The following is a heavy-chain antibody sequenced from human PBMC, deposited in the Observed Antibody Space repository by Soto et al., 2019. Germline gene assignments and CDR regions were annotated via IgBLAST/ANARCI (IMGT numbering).Heavy chain of an antibody. CDR3: ARDGGYSSGWYYYYYYSGMDV. Sequence: QVQLVESGGGVVQPGRSVRLSCAASGFTFSSYGMHWVRQAPGKGLEWVAVIWYDGSNKYYADSVKGRFTISRDNSKNVLSLQRTSLRAEDTVVYYCARDGGYSSGWYYYYYYSGMDVCGQGTTVTACS. V-gene: IGHV3-33*01. D-gene: IGHD6-19*01. CDR1: GFTFSSYG. J-gene: IGHJ6*02. CDR2: IWYDGSNK.